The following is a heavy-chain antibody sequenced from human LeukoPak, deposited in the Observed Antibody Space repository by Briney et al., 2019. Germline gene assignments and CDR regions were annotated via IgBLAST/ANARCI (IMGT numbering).Heavy chain of an antibody. CDR2: INQDGTEK. V-gene: IGHV3-7*01. D-gene: IGHD6-19*01. J-gene: IGHJ6*03. Sequence: PGGSLRLSCAVSGFTFSTYWMSWVRQAPGKGLEWVANINQDGTEKYYVDSVKGRFTISRDNAKNSLYLQMNSLRVEDTAVYYCARHVSSGWYYYYYMDVWGKGTTVTVSS. CDR1: GFTFSTYW. CDR3: ARHVSSGWYYYYYMDV.